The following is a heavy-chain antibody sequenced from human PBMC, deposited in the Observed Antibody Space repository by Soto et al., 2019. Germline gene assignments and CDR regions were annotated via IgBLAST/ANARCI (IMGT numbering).Heavy chain of an antibody. CDR1: GFTFSNAW. J-gene: IGHJ6*02. V-gene: IGHV3-15*01. Sequence: GGSLRLSCAASGFTFSNAWMSWVRQAPGKGLEWVGRIKSKTDGGTTDYAAPVKGRFTISRDDSKNTLYLQMNSLKTEDTAVYYCTTDPSSGDYVWGSYRFADYYYGMDVWGQGTTVTVSS. CDR2: IKSKTDGGTT. CDR3: TTDPSSGDYVWGSYRFADYYYGMDV. D-gene: IGHD3-16*02.